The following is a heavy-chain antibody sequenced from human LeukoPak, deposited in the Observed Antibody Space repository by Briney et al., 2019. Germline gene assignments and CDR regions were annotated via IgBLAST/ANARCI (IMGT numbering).Heavy chain of an antibody. CDR3: AKGNDYVWGSYRYKYFQH. J-gene: IGHJ1*01. Sequence: GGSLRLSCAASGFTFDDYAMHWVRQAPGKGLEWVSGISWNSGSIGYADSVKGRFTISRDNAKNSLYLQMNSLRAEDTALYYCAKGNDYVWGSYRYKYFQHWGQGTLVTVSS. CDR1: GFTFDDYA. D-gene: IGHD3-16*02. V-gene: IGHV3-9*01. CDR2: ISWNSGSI.